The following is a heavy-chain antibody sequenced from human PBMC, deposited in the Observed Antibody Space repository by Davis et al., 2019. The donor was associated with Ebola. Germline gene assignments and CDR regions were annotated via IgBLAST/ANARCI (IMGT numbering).Heavy chain of an antibody. V-gene: IGHV3-21*01. CDR1: GFTFSSYS. D-gene: IGHD6-6*01. CDR3: ASSSIAARPGYYYGMDV. Sequence: GGSLRLSCAASGFTFSSYSMNWVRQAPGKGLEWVSSISSSSSYIYYADSVKGRFTISRDNAKNSLYLQMNSLRAEDTAVYYCASSSIAARPGYYYGMDVWGQGITVTVSS. J-gene: IGHJ6*02. CDR2: ISSSSSYI.